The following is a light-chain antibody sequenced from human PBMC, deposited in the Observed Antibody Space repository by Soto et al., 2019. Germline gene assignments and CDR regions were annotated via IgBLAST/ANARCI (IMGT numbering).Light chain of an antibody. V-gene: IGKV1-39*01. CDR1: QSISTF. J-gene: IGKJ1*01. CDR3: QQTYSFPPT. Sequence: IQMTHSPSSLSASVGAAVTIPCRASQSISTFLNWYQQTQGKAPNLMIYAASNLQRGVPSRFSGSRSGTDCNLTISSLQPEDFPTYYCQQTYSFPPTFCQGTKVDIK. CDR2: AAS.